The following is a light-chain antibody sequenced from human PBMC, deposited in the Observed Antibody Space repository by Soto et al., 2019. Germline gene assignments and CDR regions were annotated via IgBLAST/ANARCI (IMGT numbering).Light chain of an antibody. V-gene: IGLV1-40*01. CDR1: SSNIGANYD. CDR2: GNN. CDR3: QSYDTTLSARDV. Sequence: QSVLTHPPSVSGAPGQRVTISCTGSSSNIGANYDVHWYQQRPGTAPKLLIFGNNNRPSGVPDRFSGSKSGTSASLAITGLQAEDEGDYYCQSYDTTLSARDVFGTGTKVTV. J-gene: IGLJ1*01.